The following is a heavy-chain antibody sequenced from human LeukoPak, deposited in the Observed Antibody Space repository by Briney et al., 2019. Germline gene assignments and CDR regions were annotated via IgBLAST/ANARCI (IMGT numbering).Heavy chain of an antibody. CDR1: GYTFTTYY. D-gene: IGHD2-2*03. CDR2: INPSGGST. Sequence: ASVKVSCKASGYTFTTYYVHWVRQAPGQGLEWMGIINPSGGSTTYAQKFRGRLTMTTDTSTSTAYMELRSLRSDDTAVYYCARAGYCSSTSCYEHYYYYYMDVWGKGTTVTVSS. CDR3: ARAGYCSSTSCYEHYYYYYMDV. J-gene: IGHJ6*03. V-gene: IGHV1-46*01.